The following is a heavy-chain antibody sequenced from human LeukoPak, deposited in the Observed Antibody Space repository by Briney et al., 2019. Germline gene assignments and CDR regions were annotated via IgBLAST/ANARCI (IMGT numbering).Heavy chain of an antibody. Sequence: GGSLRLSCAASGYTFSSYGMHWVRQAPGKGLEWVAFIRYDGSNKYYADSVKGRFTISRDNAKNSLYLQMNSLRAEDTAVYYCAKPLIRSWYFDLWGRGTLVTVSS. V-gene: IGHV3-30*02. CDR3: AKPLIRSWYFDL. J-gene: IGHJ2*01. CDR1: GYTFSSYG. D-gene: IGHD3-10*01. CDR2: IRYDGSNK.